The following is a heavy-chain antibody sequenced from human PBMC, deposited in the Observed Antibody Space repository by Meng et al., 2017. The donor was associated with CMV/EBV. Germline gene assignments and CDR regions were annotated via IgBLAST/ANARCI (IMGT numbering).Heavy chain of an antibody. D-gene: IGHD1-26*01. Sequence: GGSLRLSCAASGFTFDDYGMSWVRQAPGKGLEWVSGINWNGGSTGYADSVKGRFTISRDDAKNSLYLQMNSLRAEDTALYYCARGGIVGAVGAFDIWGQGTMVTVSS. CDR2: INWNGGST. CDR1: GFTFDDYG. CDR3: ARGGIVGAVGAFDI. J-gene: IGHJ3*02. V-gene: IGHV3-20*04.